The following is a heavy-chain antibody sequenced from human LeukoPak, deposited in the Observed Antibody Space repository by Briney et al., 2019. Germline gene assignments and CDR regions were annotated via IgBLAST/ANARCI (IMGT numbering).Heavy chain of an antibody. D-gene: IGHD5-12*01. CDR1: GYTFTSYG. CDR2: ITTYSGNT. V-gene: IGHV1-18*04. Sequence: ASVKVSCKASGYTFTSYGISWVRRAPGQGLEWMGWITTYSGNTNYAQKFQGRVTITADESTSTAYMELSSLRSEDTAVYYCARVPRARAGYAYYFDYWGQGTLVTVSS. CDR3: ARVPRARAGYAYYFDY. J-gene: IGHJ4*02.